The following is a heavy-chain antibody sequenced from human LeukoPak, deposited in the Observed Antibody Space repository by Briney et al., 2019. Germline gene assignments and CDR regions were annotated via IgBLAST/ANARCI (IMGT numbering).Heavy chain of an antibody. J-gene: IGHJ4*02. Sequence: GGSLQISCTASGYSFTNYWIGWVRRLPGKGLEWMGIIDPKTRYTPSFQGQVTISADKSLSTAYLQWNSLKASDTAMYYCARQTAMGRSGDYWGQGTLVIVSS. CDR2: IDPKT. V-gene: IGHV5-51*01. CDR3: ARQTAMGRSGDY. CDR1: GYSFTNYW. D-gene: IGHD5-18*01.